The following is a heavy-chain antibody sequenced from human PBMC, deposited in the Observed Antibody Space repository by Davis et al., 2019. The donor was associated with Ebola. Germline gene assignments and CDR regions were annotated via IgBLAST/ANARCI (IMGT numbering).Heavy chain of an antibody. CDR2: ISGSGGST. CDR3: ARVTRRITIFGDADY. D-gene: IGHD3-3*01. V-gene: IGHV3-23*01. J-gene: IGHJ4*02. CDR1: GFTFSSYA. Sequence: PGGSLRLSCAASGFTFSSYAMSWVRQAPGKGLEWVSAISGSGGSTYYADSVKGRFTISRDNSRNTLYLQMNSLRAEDTAVYYCARVTRRITIFGDADYWGQGTLVTVSS.